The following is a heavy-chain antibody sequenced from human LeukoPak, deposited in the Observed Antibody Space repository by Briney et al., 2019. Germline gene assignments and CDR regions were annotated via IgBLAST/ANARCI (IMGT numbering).Heavy chain of an antibody. CDR1: GYTFRSYY. J-gene: IGHJ4*02. V-gene: IGHV1-46*01. CDR3: ARGSPTVTFDY. Sequence: ASVKVSCKASGYTFRSYYMHWVRQAPEQGLEWMGIINPSGGSTSYAQKFQGRVTMTRDTSTSTVYMELSSLRSEDTAVYYCARGSPTVTFDYWGQGTLVTVSS. D-gene: IGHD4-17*01. CDR2: INPSGGST.